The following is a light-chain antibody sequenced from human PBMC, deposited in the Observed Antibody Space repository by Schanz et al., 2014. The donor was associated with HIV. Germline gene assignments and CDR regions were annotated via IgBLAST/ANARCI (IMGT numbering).Light chain of an antibody. J-gene: IGLJ1*01. CDR3: ATWDDSLTGFV. Sequence: QSVLTQPPSASGTPGQRVTISCSGSSSNIGSNTVNWYQQLPGMAPKPLIHRDNQRASGVPDRFSGSKSGTSASLAISGLRSEDESDYYCATWDDSLTGFVFGSGTKLTVL. CDR2: RDN. CDR1: SSNIGSNT. V-gene: IGLV1-44*01.